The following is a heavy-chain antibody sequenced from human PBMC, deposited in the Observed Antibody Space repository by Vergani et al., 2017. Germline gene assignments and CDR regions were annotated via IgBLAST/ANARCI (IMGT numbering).Heavy chain of an antibody. CDR3: AKLPSGRIVGPLYYFDS. Sequence: EVRLLESGGGLVQPGGSLRLSCVGSGFTFTSYAMNWVRQAPGKGLEWVSGISGSGATSYYAESMKGRFAMSRDNSKNTLYLQMNSLRAEDTAVYYCAKLPSGRIVGPLYYFDSWGQGTLVTVSS. CDR2: ISGSGATS. V-gene: IGHV3-23*01. D-gene: IGHD1-26*01. CDR1: GFTFTSYA. J-gene: IGHJ4*02.